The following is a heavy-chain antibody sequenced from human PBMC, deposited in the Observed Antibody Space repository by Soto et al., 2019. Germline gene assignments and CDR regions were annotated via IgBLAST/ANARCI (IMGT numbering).Heavy chain of an antibody. V-gene: IGHV1-69*02. CDR2: IIPILGIA. CDR1: GGTFSSYT. Sequence: SVKVSCKAFGGTFSSYTISWVRQAPGQGLEWMGRIIPILGIANYAQKFQGRVTITADKSTSTAYMELSSLRSEDTAVYYCARVVHCSSTSCYWFDPWGQGTLVTVSS. J-gene: IGHJ5*02. CDR3: ARVVHCSSTSCYWFDP. D-gene: IGHD2-2*01.